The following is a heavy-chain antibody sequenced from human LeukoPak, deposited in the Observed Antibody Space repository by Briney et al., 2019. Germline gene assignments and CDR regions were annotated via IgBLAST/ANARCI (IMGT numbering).Heavy chain of an antibody. J-gene: IGHJ4*02. CDR1: GERFSSYA. Sequence: SVKVSCKPSGERFSSYAISWLREAPGQGLEWMGGIIPIFGTANYAQKFQGRVTITADESTSTACTELSSLRSEDSAVYYCVRCGSSWQDFDYWGQGTLVTVSS. V-gene: IGHV1-69*13. CDR2: IIPIFGTA. CDR3: VRCGSSWQDFDY. D-gene: IGHD2-2*01.